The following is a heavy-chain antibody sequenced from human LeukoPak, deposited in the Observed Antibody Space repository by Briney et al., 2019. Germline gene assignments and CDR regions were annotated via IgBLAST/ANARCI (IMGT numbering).Heavy chain of an antibody. D-gene: IGHD4-11*01. J-gene: IGHJ4*02. CDR2: IKVDGSEQ. CDR3: ARGCRDSSYLCFDY. CDR1: GFIFSRSW. V-gene: IGHV3-7*01. Sequence: PGGSLRLSCATSGFIFSRSWMAWVRQAPGKGLEWVASIKVDGSEQYYVDSVKGRFTISRDNAKNSLYLQVNSLRVEDTAVYYCARGCRDSSYLCFDYWGRGTLVSVSS.